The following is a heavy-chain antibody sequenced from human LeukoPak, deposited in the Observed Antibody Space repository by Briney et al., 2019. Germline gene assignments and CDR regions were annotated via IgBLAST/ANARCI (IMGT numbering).Heavy chain of an antibody. D-gene: IGHD3-10*01. J-gene: IGHJ4*02. CDR3: ARARELLWFGELSYYFDY. Sequence: RPGGSLRLSCAASGFTFDNYGMSWVRQAPGKGLEWVSAINRNGGSTGYGDSVKGRFTISRDNAKNPLYLQMISLRAEDTALYYCARARELLWFGELSYYFDYWGQGTLVTVSS. CDR1: GFTFDNYG. CDR2: INRNGGST. V-gene: IGHV3-20*04.